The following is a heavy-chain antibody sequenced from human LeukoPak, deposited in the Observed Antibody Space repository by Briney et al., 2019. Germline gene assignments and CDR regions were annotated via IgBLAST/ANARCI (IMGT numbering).Heavy chain of an antibody. CDR2: INGYNGNT. CDR3: ARGLNVPAALYYYYYYMDV. CDR1: GYTFITYG. J-gene: IGHJ6*03. D-gene: IGHD2-2*01. Sequence: ASVKVSCKASGYTFITYGISWVRQAPGQGLEWMGWINGYNGNTNYAQKFQGRVSMTTDTSTSTANMELRSLRSDDTAVYYCARGLNVPAALYYYYYYMDVWGKGTTVTVSS. V-gene: IGHV1-18*01.